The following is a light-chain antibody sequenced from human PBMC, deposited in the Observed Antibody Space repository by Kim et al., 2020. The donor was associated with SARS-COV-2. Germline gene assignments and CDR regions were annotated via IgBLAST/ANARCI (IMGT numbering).Light chain of an antibody. CDR1: RLRSYY. CDR3: NSRDTNDNVV. V-gene: IGLV3-19*01. CDR2: AKN. Sequence: VALGQTVRITGQGDRLRSYYATWYQQKPGQAPILLIYAKNNRPSGIPDRFSGSSSGNTASLTITGAQAEDEADYYCNSRDTNDNVVFGGGTSLTVL. J-gene: IGLJ2*01.